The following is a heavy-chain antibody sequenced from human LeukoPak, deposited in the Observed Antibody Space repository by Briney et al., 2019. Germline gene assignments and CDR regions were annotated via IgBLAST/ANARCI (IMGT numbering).Heavy chain of an antibody. CDR3: AREFMLAY. J-gene: IGHJ4*02. V-gene: IGHV3-74*01. CDR2: INNDGSSV. D-gene: IGHD3-10*02. CDR1: GFSFNDYW. Sequence: GGSLRLSCAASGFSFNDYWMYWVRQAPGKGLMWVSRINNDGSSVEYAQSVRGRFTISRNNAKNSLYLEMNSLRVEDTAVYYCAREFMLAYWGQGTLVTVSS.